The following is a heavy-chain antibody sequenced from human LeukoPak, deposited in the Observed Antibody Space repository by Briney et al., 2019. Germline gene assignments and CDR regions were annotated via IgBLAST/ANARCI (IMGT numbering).Heavy chain of an antibody. Sequence: GGSLRLSCAASGFTFSDCYMNWIRQAPGKGLEWVSYVSCGSTYTNYADSVKGRFTVSRDNAKNTLSLQMSSLRAEDTAVYYCARSPYESGTPPTRLEDWGQGTLVTVSS. CDR2: VSCGSTYT. V-gene: IGHV3-11*03. CDR3: ARSPYESGTPPTRLED. J-gene: IGHJ4*02. CDR1: GFTFSDCY. D-gene: IGHD3-10*01.